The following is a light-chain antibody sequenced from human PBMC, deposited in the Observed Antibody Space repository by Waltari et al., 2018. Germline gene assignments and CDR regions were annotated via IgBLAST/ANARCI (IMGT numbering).Light chain of an antibody. V-gene: IGLV1-40*01. CDR1: NSNIGARHD. CDR3: QSYDSSLSGVL. J-gene: IGLJ3*02. Sequence: QSVLTQPPSVSGAPGQRVTISCTGSNSNIGARHDVHWYQQVPGEAPRLLIYRDNNRPSGVPDRFSGSKSGTSASLAITGLQPEDEADYYCQSYDSSLSGVLFGGGTKLTVL. CDR2: RDN.